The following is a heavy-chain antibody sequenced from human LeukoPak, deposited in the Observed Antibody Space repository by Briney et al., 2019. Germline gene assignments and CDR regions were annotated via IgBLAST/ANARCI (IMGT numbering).Heavy chain of an antibody. Sequence: SETLSLTCAVYGGSFSGYYWSWIRQPPGKGLEWIGYIYYSGSTYYNPSLKSRVTISVDTSKNQFSLKLSSVTAADTAVYYCAREGTVSRDFDYWGQGTLVTVSS. CDR2: IYYSGST. D-gene: IGHD4-17*01. CDR3: AREGTVSRDFDY. J-gene: IGHJ4*02. V-gene: IGHV4-30-4*01. CDR1: GGSFSGYY.